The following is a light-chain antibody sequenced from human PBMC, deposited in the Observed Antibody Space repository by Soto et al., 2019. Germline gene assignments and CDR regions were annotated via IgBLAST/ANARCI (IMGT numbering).Light chain of an antibody. V-gene: IGKV3-20*01. CDR3: QQYGSSPIT. CDR1: QTVNSNY. CDR2: RAS. Sequence: EIVLTQSPGTLSLSPGERATLSCRASQTVNSNYVAWYQQKPGQAPRLLIFRASNKATGIPDRFSGSGSGTDFTLTISRLEPEDFAVYYCQQYGSSPITFGQGTRLEIK. J-gene: IGKJ5*01.